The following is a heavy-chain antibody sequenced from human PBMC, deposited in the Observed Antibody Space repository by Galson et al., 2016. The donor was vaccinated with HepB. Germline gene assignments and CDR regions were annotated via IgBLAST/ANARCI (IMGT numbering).Heavy chain of an antibody. CDR2: IRADGTAN. V-gene: IGHV3-7*03. CDR1: GFSFSRYW. D-gene: IGHD3-3*01. Sequence: SLRLSCAASGFSFSRYWMAWARQAPGKGLEWVGNIRADGTANDYVGSVKGRFTMSRDNAQKSLFLQMTSLRVEDTAVYYCARENFWKLDQWGQGTLVTVSS. J-gene: IGHJ5*02. CDR3: ARENFWKLDQ.